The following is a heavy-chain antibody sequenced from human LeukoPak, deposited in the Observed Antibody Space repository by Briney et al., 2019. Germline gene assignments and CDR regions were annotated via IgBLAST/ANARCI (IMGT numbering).Heavy chain of an antibody. CDR1: GFTFSSYA. V-gene: IGHV3-30-3*01. CDR2: ISYDGSNK. CDR3: ARASADILLFDHVDY. D-gene: IGHD3-9*01. Sequence: GGSLRVCCVASGFTFSSYAMHWVRQAPGKGLEWVAVISYDGSNKYYADSVKGRFTISRDNSKNTLYLQMNSLRAEDTAVYYCARASADILLFDHVDYWGQGTLVTVSS. J-gene: IGHJ4*02.